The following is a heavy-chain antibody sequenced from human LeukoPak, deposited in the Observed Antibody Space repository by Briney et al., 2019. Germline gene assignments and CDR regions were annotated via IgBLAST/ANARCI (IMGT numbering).Heavy chain of an antibody. CDR1: GFTFSDYF. J-gene: IGHJ5*02. CDR3: ARDLDCSSTSCYRRKYNWFDP. V-gene: IGHV3-11*01. CDR2: ISSSGSTI. Sequence: GGSLRLSCAGSGFTFSDYFMSWIRQAPGKGLEWVSYISSSGSTIYYADSVKGRFTISRDNAKNSLYLQMNSLRAEDTAVYYCARDLDCSSTSCYRRKYNWFDPWGQGTLVTVSS. D-gene: IGHD2-2*01.